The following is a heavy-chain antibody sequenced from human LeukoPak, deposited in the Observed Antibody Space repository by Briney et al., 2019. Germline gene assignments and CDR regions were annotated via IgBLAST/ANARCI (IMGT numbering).Heavy chain of an antibody. D-gene: IGHD3-9*01. V-gene: IGHV4-59*12. CDR3: ATTYYDILTGYSSFDAFDI. CDR1: GGSISRYY. J-gene: IGHJ3*02. CDR2: IYYSGST. Sequence: SETLSLTCTVSGGSISRYYWNWIRQPPGKGLEWIGYIYYSGSTNYNPSLKSRVTISVDTSKNQFSLKLSSVTAADTAVYYCATTYYDILTGYSSFDAFDIWGQGTMVTVSS.